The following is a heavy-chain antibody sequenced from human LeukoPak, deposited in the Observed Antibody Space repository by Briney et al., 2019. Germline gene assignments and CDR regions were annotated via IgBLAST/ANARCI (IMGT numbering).Heavy chain of an antibody. CDR2: IYHSGST. J-gene: IGHJ4*02. CDR1: GGSISSYY. V-gene: IGHV4-59*01. Sequence: SETLSLTCTVSGGSISSYYWSWIRQPPGKGLEWIGYIYHSGSTNYNPSLKSRVTISVDTSKNQFSLKLSSVTAADTAVYYCARASPNYSYSGTYYLDNWGQGTLVTVSS. CDR3: ARASPNYSYSGTYYLDN. D-gene: IGHD1-26*01.